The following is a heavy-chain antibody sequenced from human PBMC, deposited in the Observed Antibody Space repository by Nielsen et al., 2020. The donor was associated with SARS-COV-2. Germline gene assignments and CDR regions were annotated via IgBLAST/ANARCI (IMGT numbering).Heavy chain of an antibody. Sequence: WVRQAPGQGLEWMGWINPNSGGTNYAQKFQGRVTMTRDTCTSTVYMELSSLRSEDTAVYYCARNRAGYEGYYDFWSGYSPAYYGMDVWGQGTTVTVSS. D-gene: IGHD3-3*01. CDR2: INPNSGGT. J-gene: IGHJ6*02. V-gene: IGHV1-2*02. CDR3: ARNRAGYEGYYDFWSGYSPAYYGMDV.